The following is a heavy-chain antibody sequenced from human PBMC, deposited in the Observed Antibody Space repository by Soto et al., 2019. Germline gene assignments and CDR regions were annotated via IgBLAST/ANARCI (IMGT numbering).Heavy chain of an antibody. CDR2: MNTNTNTT. CDR1: GYTFTKND. D-gene: IGHD6-6*01. V-gene: IGHV1-8*01. J-gene: IGHJ5*02. Sequence: GASVKVSCKASGYTFTKNDINCVVQSRGQGLEWIGWMNTNTNTTDSAEVFEGRVSLTWDTSISTAYMQLNSLKIDDTAVYYCAREVVETSSLWLDPWGQGTLVTVSS. CDR3: AREVVETSSLWLDP.